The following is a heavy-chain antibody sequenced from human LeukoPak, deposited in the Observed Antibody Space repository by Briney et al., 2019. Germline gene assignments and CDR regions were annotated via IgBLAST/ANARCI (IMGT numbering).Heavy chain of an antibody. CDR3: ARAFDDSSTYYFDY. D-gene: IGHD3-22*01. J-gene: IGHJ4*02. V-gene: IGHV1-69*04. CDR1: GNTFTGYC. CDR2: IIPILGIA. Sequence: SVKVSCKASGNTFTGYCVHWVRQAPGQGLEWMGRIIPILGIANYAQKFQGRVTITADKSTSTAYMELSSLRSEDTAVYYCARAFDDSSTYYFDYWGQGALVTVSS.